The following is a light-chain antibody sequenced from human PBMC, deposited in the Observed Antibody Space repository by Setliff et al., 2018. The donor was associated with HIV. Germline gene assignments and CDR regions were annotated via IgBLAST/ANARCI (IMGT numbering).Light chain of an antibody. CDR1: SNDVGRYNL. J-gene: IGLJ2*01. Sequence: QSALTQPASVSGSPGQAITISCTGTSNDVGRYNLVSWYQQYPGEAPKVIIYDVNQRPSGVSNRFSGSKSGNTASLTISGLQAEDEADFYCCSYAGSSAPVVFGGGTKVTVL. CDR2: DVN. CDR3: CSYAGSSAPVV. V-gene: IGLV2-23*02.